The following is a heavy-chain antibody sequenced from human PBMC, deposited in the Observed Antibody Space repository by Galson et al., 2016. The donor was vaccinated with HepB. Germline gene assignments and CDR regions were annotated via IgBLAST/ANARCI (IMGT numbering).Heavy chain of an antibody. CDR3: ARASAEAQYNWFGP. CDR2: LIPMFATS. D-gene: IGHD5-24*01. J-gene: IGHJ5*02. V-gene: IGHV1-69*13. CDR1: GGTFRSYA. Sequence: SVKVSCKASGGTFRSYAISWVRQAPGQGLEWMGGLIPMFATSNYAQRFQGRVTITADESTSTAYMEVSSLTSEDTAVYYCARASAEAQYNWFGPWGQGTLVTVSS.